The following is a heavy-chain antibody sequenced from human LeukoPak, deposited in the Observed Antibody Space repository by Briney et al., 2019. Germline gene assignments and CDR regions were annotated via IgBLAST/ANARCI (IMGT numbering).Heavy chain of an antibody. D-gene: IGHD2-2*02. J-gene: IGHJ4*02. V-gene: IGHV1-69*13. Sequence: GASVKVSCKASGGTFSSYAISWVRQAPGQGLEWMGGIIPIFGTANYAQKFQGRVTITADESTSTAYMELSSLRSEDTAVYYCARDRDCSSTSCYNGGLWGQGTLVTVSS. CDR2: IIPIFGTA. CDR1: GGTFSSYA. CDR3: ARDRDCSSTSCYNGGL.